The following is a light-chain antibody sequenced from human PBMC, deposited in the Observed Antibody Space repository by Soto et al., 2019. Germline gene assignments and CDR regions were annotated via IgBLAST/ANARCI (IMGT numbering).Light chain of an antibody. CDR3: QQRSNRPPT. CDR1: QSVSSY. V-gene: IGKV3-11*01. CDR2: DAS. Sequence: EIVLTQSPATLSLSPGERATLSCRASQSVSSYLAWYQQKPGQAPRLLIYDASNRATGIPARFSGSGSGTDFTLTISSLEPEDSAVYYCQQRSNRPPTFGQGTKLEIK. J-gene: IGKJ2*01.